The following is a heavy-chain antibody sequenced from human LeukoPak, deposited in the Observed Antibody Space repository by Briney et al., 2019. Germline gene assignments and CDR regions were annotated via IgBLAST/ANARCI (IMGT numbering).Heavy chain of an antibody. Sequence: GGSLRLSCAASGFAVSSNYMNWVRQAPGKGLEWVSVLYPDGRAYYGDSVKGRFTISRDISKNTLFLQMTSLRAEDTAVYYCAKVKGWYGEGYFDYWGQGNLVTVSS. J-gene: IGHJ4*02. CDR3: AKVKGWYGEGYFDY. CDR2: LYPDGRA. CDR1: GFAVSSNY. D-gene: IGHD3-10*01. V-gene: IGHV3-53*01.